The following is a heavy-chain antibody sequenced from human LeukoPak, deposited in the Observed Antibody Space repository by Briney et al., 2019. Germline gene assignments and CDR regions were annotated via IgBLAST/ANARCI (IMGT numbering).Heavy chain of an antibody. D-gene: IGHD3-22*01. V-gene: IGHV3-48*01. CDR2: ISGTSNTI. CDR3: ARDPPSTYYESSGYPDY. Sequence: GGSLGLSCAASGFTFSTYTMNWVRQAPGKGLEWLSSISGTSNTIYYADSVKGRFTVSRDNAKSSLYLQMNSLRADDTAVYYCARDPPSTYYESSGYPDYWGQGTLLTVSS. J-gene: IGHJ4*02. CDR1: GFTFSTYT.